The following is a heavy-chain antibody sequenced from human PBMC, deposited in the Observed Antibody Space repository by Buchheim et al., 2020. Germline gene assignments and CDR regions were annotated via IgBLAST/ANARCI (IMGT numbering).Heavy chain of an antibody. Sequence: DVQLVESGGGLVQRGGSLRLSCAGSEFRFDLHWMSWVRQAPGKALEWVANIKQDGSEKYVGDSVKGRFTISRDNGKKSVYLQMNSLRVEDTATYYCARVDSGYDWNFNGMDVWGQGTT. CDR1: EFRFDLHW. CDR3: ARVDSGYDWNFNGMDV. J-gene: IGHJ6*02. D-gene: IGHD5-12*01. V-gene: IGHV3-7*01. CDR2: IKQDGSEK.